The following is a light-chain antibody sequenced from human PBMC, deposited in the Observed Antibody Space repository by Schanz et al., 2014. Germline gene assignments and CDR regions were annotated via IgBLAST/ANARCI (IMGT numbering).Light chain of an antibody. CDR1: SSDVGGYDY. J-gene: IGLJ3*02. CDR3: SSYTSSTTSWV. Sequence: QSALTQPASVSGSPGQSITISCTGTSSDVGGYDYVSWYQQHPGKAPKLMIYDVSNRPSGVSNRFSGSKSGNTASLTISGLQAADEADYYCSSYTSSTTSWVFGGGTKVTVL. CDR2: DVS. V-gene: IGLV2-14*01.